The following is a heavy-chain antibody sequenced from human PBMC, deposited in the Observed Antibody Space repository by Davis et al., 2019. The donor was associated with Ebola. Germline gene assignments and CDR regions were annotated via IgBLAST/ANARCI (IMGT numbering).Heavy chain of an antibody. CDR3: ARDPSVTMVQGVIEDY. CDR1: GFTFSSYA. J-gene: IGHJ4*02. D-gene: IGHD3-10*01. CDR2: ISGGGGSK. Sequence: PGGSLRLSCAASGFTFSSYAMSWVRQAPGKGLEWVSGISGGGGSKYYADSVKGRFTISRDNSKNTLYLQMNSLRAEDTAVYYCARDPSVTMVQGVIEDYWGQGTLVTVSS. V-gene: IGHV3-23*01.